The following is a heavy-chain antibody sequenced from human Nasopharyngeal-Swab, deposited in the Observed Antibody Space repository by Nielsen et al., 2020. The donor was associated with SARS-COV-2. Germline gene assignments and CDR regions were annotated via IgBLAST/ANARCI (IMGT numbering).Heavy chain of an antibody. J-gene: IGHJ4*02. Sequence: GESLKISCAASGFTFSSYWMSWVRQAPGKGLEWVANIKQDGSEKYYVDSVKGRFTISRDNAKNSLYLQMNSLRAEDTAVYYCARLAIFGVVDGYFDYWGQGTLVTVSS. CDR2: IKQDGSEK. D-gene: IGHD3-3*01. CDR1: GFTFSSYW. V-gene: IGHV3-7*04. CDR3: ARLAIFGVVDGYFDY.